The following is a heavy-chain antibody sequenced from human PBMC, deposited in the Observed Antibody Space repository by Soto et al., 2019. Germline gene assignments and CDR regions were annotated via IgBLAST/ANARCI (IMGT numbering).Heavy chain of an antibody. D-gene: IGHD3-3*01. Sequence: SETLSLTCAVYGGSFSGYYWSWIRQPPGKGLEWIGEINHSGSTNYNPSLKSRVTISVDTSKNQFSLKLSSVTAADTAVYYCARDRVRFWSGYPFDPWGQGTLVTVSS. V-gene: IGHV4-34*01. CDR3: ARDRVRFWSGYPFDP. CDR2: INHSGST. J-gene: IGHJ5*02. CDR1: GGSFSGYY.